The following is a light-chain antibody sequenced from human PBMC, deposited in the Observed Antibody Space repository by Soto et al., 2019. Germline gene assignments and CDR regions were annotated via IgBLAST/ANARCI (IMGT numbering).Light chain of an antibody. V-gene: IGKV1-5*03. CDR3: QQHNDYPAT. CDR1: QSINGW. Sequence: DIQMTQSPSTLSASVGDRVTITCRASQSINGWLAWYQQKPGKAPKLLMYMASILESGVPSRFSGGASGTEFTLTISSLQPDDFATYYCQQHNDYPATFGQGTRVEMK. J-gene: IGKJ1*01. CDR2: MAS.